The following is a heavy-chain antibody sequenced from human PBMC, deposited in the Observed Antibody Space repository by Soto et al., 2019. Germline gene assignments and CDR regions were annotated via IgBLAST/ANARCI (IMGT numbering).Heavy chain of an antibody. J-gene: IGHJ5*01. CDR2: IYYSGST. D-gene: IGHD3-9*01. Sequence: SETLSLTCTVSGGSISSSSYYWGWIRQPPGKGLEWIGSIYYSGSTYYNPSLKSRVTISVDTSKNQFSLKLSSVTAADTAVYYCARHGRYDILTGYYQYNWFDSWGQGTLVTVSS. CDR3: ARHGRYDILTGYYQYNWFDS. V-gene: IGHV4-39*01. CDR1: GGSISSSSYY.